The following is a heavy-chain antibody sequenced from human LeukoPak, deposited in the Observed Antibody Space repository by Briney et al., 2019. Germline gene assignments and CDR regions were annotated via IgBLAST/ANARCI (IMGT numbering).Heavy chain of an antibody. Sequence: SETLSLTCTVSGGSISNYYWNWIRQPPGKGLEWIGSIYYSGSTNYNPSLKSRVTISVDTSKNQFSLELSSVTAADTAVYYCATVEGYCTSTSCYRAYFQHWGQGTLVTVSS. CDR2: IYYSGST. CDR3: ATVEGYCTSTSCYRAYFQH. V-gene: IGHV4-59*01. CDR1: GGSISNYY. D-gene: IGHD2-2*02. J-gene: IGHJ1*01.